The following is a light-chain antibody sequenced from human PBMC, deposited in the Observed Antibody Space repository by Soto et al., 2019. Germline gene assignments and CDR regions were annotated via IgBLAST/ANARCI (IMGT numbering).Light chain of an antibody. CDR3: QQTYTLPFT. V-gene: IGKV1-39*01. J-gene: IGKJ4*01. CDR1: LSITNY. Sequence: DIQMTQSPSSLSASVGDRVTITCRANLSITNYLHWYQQKSGRVPKLLIYGASNLQGGVPSRFSGRGSGTDFSLTISSLRLEDVATYLCQQTYTLPFTFGGGTKVDIE. CDR2: GAS.